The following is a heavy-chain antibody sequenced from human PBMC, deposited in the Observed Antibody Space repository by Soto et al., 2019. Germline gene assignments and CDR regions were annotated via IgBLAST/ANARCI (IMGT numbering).Heavy chain of an antibody. CDR3: ARRGSGSYYDY. CDR1: GFTFSSYA. CDR2: ISGSGGST. V-gene: IGHV3-23*01. Sequence: EVPLLESGGGLVQPGGSLRLSCAASGFTFSSYAMRWVRQAPGKGLEWVSAISGSGGSTYYADSVKGRFTISRDNSKNTLYLPMNSLRAEDTAVYYCARRGSGSYYDYWGQGTLVTVSS. D-gene: IGHD1-26*01. J-gene: IGHJ4*02.